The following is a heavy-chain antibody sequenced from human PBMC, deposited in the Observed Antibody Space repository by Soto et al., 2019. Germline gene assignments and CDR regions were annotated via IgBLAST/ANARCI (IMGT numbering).Heavy chain of an antibody. CDR3: ARDPFQAFGY. CDR1: GFSVSTNY. V-gene: IGHV3-66*01. Sequence: GGSLRLSCAASGFSVSTNYMSWVRQAPGKGLEWVSVIYSGRHGGGTYYADSGKGRFTISRDNSKNTLYLQMSSLRAEDTAIYYCARDPFQAFGYWGQGTLVTVSS. CDR2: IYSGRHGGGT. J-gene: IGHJ4*02.